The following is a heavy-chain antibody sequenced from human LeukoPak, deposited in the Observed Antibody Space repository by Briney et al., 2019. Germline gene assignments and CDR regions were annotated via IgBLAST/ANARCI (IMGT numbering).Heavy chain of an antibody. CDR1: GGSISSGGYS. J-gene: IGHJ6*02. D-gene: IGHD2-2*01. CDR2: IYHSGST. V-gene: IGHV4-30-2*01. CDR3: ARGKSCSSTSCYGGNYYYGMDV. Sequence: PSETLSLTCAVSGGSISSGGYSWSWIRQPPGKGLEWIGYIYHSGSTYYNPSLKSRVTISVDRSKNQFSLKLSSVTAADTAVYYCARGKSCSSTSCYGGNYYYGMDVWGQGTTVTVSS.